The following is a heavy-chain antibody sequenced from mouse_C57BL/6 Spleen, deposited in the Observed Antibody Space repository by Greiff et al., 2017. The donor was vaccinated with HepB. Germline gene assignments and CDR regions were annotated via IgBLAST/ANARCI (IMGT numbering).Heavy chain of an antibody. V-gene: IGHV2-2*01. CDR1: GFSLTSYG. CDR3: ARDDYYGSSYNAMDY. D-gene: IGHD1-1*01. Sequence: QVQLKESGPGLVQPSQSLSITCIVSGFSLTSYGVHWVRQSPGKGLEWLGVIWSGGSTDYNAAFISRLSISKDNSKSQVFFKMNSLQADDTAIYYCARDDYYGSSYNAMDYWGQGTSVTVSS. J-gene: IGHJ4*01. CDR2: IWSGGST.